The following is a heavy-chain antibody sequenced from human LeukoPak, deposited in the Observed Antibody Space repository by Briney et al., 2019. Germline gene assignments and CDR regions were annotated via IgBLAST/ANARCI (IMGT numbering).Heavy chain of an antibody. Sequence: GGSLRLSCAASGFTFSRYTMNWVRQAPGKGLEWVSSISSSISYIYYADSVKGRFAISRDNAKNSLYLQMNSVRDEDTAVYYCARDSVFDYWGQGTLVTVSS. CDR2: ISSSISYI. CDR3: ARDSVFDY. V-gene: IGHV3-21*01. D-gene: IGHD3-10*02. J-gene: IGHJ4*02. CDR1: GFTFSRYT.